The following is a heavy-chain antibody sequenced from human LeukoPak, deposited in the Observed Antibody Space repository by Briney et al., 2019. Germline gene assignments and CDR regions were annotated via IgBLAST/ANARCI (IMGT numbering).Heavy chain of an antibody. CDR2: INYSGDP. D-gene: IGHD6-6*01. Sequence: SETLSLTCTASGGSISSSGYFWGWLRQSPGKGLEFIGSINYSGDPYYNPSLKSRVTISADTSKNQFFLNLNSVTAADTAVYYCARDRGSYITEYWGRGTLVTVSS. CDR3: ARDRGSYITEY. V-gene: IGHV4-39*07. CDR1: GGSISSSGYF. J-gene: IGHJ4*02.